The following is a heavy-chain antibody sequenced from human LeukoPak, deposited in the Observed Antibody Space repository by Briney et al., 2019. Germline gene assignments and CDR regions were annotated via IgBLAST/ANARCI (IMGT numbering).Heavy chain of an antibody. J-gene: IGHJ4*02. CDR2: IYGGGDS. Sequence: PGGSLRLSCAASGFAFSSYYMSWVRQAPGKGLEGVSGIYGGGDSYYADSVTGRFTISRDNSRNTLYLQMNSLRGEDTAVYYCARELTVGATIGYWGQGTLVTVSS. CDR1: GFAFSSYY. D-gene: IGHD1-26*01. CDR3: ARELTVGATIGY. V-gene: IGHV3-66*02.